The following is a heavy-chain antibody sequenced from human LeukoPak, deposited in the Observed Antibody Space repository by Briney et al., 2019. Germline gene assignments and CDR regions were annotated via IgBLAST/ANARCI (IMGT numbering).Heavy chain of an antibody. CDR3: AKGGGDTPYYYFYMDV. Sequence: GGSLRLSCEASGFAFRNYAMAWVRQAPGKGLEWVSVLSGSGTTAHYADSVKGRFTISRDNSRNAVFLEMNSLRLEDTAVYYCAKGGGDTPYYYFYMDVWGKGRTVTVSS. J-gene: IGHJ6*03. D-gene: IGHD2-21*02. CDR1: GFAFRNYA. V-gene: IGHV3-23*01. CDR2: LSGSGTTA.